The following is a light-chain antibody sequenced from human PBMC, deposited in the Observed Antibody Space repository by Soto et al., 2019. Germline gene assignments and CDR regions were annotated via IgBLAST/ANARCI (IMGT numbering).Light chain of an antibody. V-gene: IGKV3-20*01. CDR2: GAS. J-gene: IGKJ3*01. Sequence: EIVLTQSPGTLSLSPGERAILSCRASQSINNRYLTWYQQMPGRAPRLLIHGASSRAAGIPDRFSGSGSGTDFTLTINRLEPEDSAVYYCHHYDNSPPFPFGPGTTVDI. CDR3: HHYDNSPPFP. CDR1: QSINNRY.